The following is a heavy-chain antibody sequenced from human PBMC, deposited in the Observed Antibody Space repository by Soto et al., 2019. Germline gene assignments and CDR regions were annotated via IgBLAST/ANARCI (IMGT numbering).Heavy chain of an antibody. J-gene: IGHJ6*02. Sequence: GGSLRLSCAASGFTFSSYSMNWVRQAPGKGLEWVSSISSSSSYIYYADSVKGRFTISRDNAKNSLYLQMNSLRAEDTAVYYCARDRGERWLQYYYYYGMDVWGQGTTVTVSS. CDR1: GFTFSSYS. CDR3: ARDRGERWLQYYYYYGMDV. CDR2: ISSSSSYI. V-gene: IGHV3-21*01. D-gene: IGHD3-16*01.